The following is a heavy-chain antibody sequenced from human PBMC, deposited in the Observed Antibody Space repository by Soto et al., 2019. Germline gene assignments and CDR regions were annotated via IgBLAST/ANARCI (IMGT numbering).Heavy chain of an antibody. J-gene: IGHJ6*02. D-gene: IGHD6-19*01. CDR2: ISWNSGGI. Sequence: EVQLVESGGGLVQPDRSLRLSCAASGFKFDDYAMHWVRQAPGKGLEWVAGISWNSGGIVYADSVKGRFTISRDNAKRSLSLQMNTLRAEDTAFYYCAKDCIAVAGFNGMDVWCQGTTVTVSS. CDR1: GFKFDDYA. CDR3: AKDCIAVAGFNGMDV. V-gene: IGHV3-9*01.